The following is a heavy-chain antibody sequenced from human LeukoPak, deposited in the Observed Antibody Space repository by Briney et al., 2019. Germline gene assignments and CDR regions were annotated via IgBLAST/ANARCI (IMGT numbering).Heavy chain of an antibody. CDR1: GYSISSGYY. CDR3: ARVGYSGYEPYDY. V-gene: IGHV4-38-2*01. CDR2: IYHSGST. J-gene: IGHJ4*02. D-gene: IGHD5-12*01. Sequence: SETLSLTCAVSGYSISSGYYWGWIRQPPGQGLEWIGSIYHSGSTYYNPSLKSRVTISVDTSKNQFSLKLSSVTAADTAVYYCARVGYSGYEPYDYWGQGTLVTVSS.